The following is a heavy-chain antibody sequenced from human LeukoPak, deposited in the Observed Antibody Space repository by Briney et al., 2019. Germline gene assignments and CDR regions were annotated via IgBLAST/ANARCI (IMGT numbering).Heavy chain of an antibody. CDR3: ARDTHNWGQGHGFDP. Sequence: SETLSLTCTVSGGSISSYYWSWIRQPPGKGLEWIGYIYYSGSTNYNPSLKSRVTISVDTSKNQFSLKLSSVTAADTAVYYCARDTHNWGQGHGFDPWGQGTLVTVSS. CDR2: IYYSGST. CDR1: GGSISSYY. J-gene: IGHJ5*02. V-gene: IGHV4-59*01. D-gene: IGHD7-27*01.